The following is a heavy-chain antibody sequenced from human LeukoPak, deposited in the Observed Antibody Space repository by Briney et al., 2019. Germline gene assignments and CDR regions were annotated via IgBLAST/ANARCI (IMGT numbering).Heavy chain of an antibody. D-gene: IGHD2-2*01. CDR2: ISSNGGST. CDR3: ARAQGRYCSSTSCPLVFGTNDY. V-gene: IGHV3-64*01. J-gene: IGHJ4*02. Sequence: PGGSLRLSCAASGFTFSSYAMHWVRQAPGKGLEYVSAISSNGGSTYYANSVKGRFTISRDNSKNTLYLQMGSLRAEDMAVYYCARAQGRYCSSTSCPLVFGTNDYWGQGTLVTVSS. CDR1: GFTFSSYA.